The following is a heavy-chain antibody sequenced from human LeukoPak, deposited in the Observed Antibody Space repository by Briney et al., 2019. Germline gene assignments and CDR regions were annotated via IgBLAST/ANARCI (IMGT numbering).Heavy chain of an antibody. D-gene: IGHD6-19*01. V-gene: IGHV3-23*01. CDR1: GFTFTTYA. Sequence: GGSLRLSCAASGFTFTTYAMTWVRQAPGKGLEWVSAISGSGVSTFYADSVQGRFTISRDNSKNTLYLQMNSLRAEDTAVYYCAKTYSSGLRPNDAFDIWGQGTMVTVSS. J-gene: IGHJ3*02. CDR2: ISGSGVST. CDR3: AKTYSSGLRPNDAFDI.